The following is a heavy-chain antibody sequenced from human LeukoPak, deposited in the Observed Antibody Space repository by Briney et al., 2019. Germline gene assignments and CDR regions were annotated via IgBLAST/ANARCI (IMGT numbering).Heavy chain of an antibody. V-gene: IGHV4-31*03. Sequence: SETLSLTCTVSGDSITSGGYYWSWIRQRPGKGLEWIGYVYKTGSTYYNPSLKSRVTMSVDTSRNQFSLKLNSVTAADTAVYYCARDVLRWGQGTLVTVCS. CDR3: ARDVLR. J-gene: IGHJ4*02. CDR2: VYKTGST. CDR1: GDSITSGGYY.